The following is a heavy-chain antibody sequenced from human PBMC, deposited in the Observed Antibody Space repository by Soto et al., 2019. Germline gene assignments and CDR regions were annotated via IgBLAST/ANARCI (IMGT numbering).Heavy chain of an antibody. CDR2: IYHSGST. CDR3: AREKNGGNSVEY. J-gene: IGHJ4*02. V-gene: IGHV4-38-2*01. D-gene: IGHD2-21*02. CDR1: GYSISSGYY. Sequence: SETLSLTCAVSGYSISSGYYWGWIRQPPGKGLEWIGSIYHSGSTYYNPSLKSRVTISVDTSKNQFSLKLSSVTAADTAVYYCAREKNGGNSVEYWGQGTLVTVSS.